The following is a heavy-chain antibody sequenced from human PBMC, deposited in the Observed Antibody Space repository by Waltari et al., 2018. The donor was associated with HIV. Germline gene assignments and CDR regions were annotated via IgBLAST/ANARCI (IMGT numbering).Heavy chain of an antibody. V-gene: IGHV3-23*01. CDR1: GFTFSSYA. D-gene: IGHD2-2*01. Sequence: EVQLLESGGGLVQPGGSLRLSCAASGFTFSSYAMTWARQAPGKGLEWVSAITVSGGTTYHSDTVKGRFTISRDNSKNTLYLQMNSLRAEDTAVYYCASRYDSDAFDIWGQGTMVTVSS. CDR3: ASRYDSDAFDI. J-gene: IGHJ3*02. CDR2: ITVSGGTT.